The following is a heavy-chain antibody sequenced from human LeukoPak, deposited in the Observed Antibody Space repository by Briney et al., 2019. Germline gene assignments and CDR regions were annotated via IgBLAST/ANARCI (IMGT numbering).Heavy chain of an antibody. Sequence: SETMSLTCTVSSGSISSYYWSWIRQPPGKGLEWIGYIYYSGSTNYNPSLKSRVTISVDTSKNEFSLKLSSVTAADTAVYYCARERVYGTEYSSQGGFYIRGQGTMVTVSS. CDR2: IYYSGST. CDR3: ARERVYGTEYSSQGGFYI. V-gene: IGHV4-59*01. D-gene: IGHD6-6*01. CDR1: SGSISSYY. J-gene: IGHJ3*02.